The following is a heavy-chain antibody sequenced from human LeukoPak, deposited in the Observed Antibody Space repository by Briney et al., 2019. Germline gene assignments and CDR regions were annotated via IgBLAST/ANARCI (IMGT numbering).Heavy chain of an antibody. Sequence: GGSLRLSCEVSGFTFSDHYMSWIRQAQGKRLEWVSYISSGSTYTNYADSVEGRFTISRDNAKNSLYLQMNSLRAEDTAVYYCARGDYGGDYFDYWGQGTLVTVSS. CDR2: ISSGSTYT. CDR3: ARGDYGGDYFDY. CDR1: GFTFSDHY. J-gene: IGHJ4*02. V-gene: IGHV3-11*05. D-gene: IGHD4-23*01.